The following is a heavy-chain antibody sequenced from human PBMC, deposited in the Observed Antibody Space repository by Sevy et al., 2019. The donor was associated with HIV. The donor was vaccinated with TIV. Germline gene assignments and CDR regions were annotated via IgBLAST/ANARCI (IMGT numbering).Heavy chain of an antibody. CDR2: IKVDGSEK. J-gene: IGHJ6*01. D-gene: IGHD2-2*01. CDR3: ARDCSSTSGLGGLDV. V-gene: IGHV3-7*03. CDR1: GFTFRSYW. Sequence: GGSLRLSCAVSGFTFRSYWMSWVRQAPGKGLEWVAHIKVDGSEKYHVDSVKGRFTISRDNAKNSLFLQMNSLRVEDTAVYYCARDCSSTSGLGGLDVGGKGPRSPSPQ.